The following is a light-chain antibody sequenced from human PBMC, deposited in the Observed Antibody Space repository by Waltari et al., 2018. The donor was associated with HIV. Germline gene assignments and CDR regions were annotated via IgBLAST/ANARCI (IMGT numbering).Light chain of an antibody. CDR3: QQSYVSPWT. Sequence: DTQMTQSPSSLSASVGDRVTIACRASQNISNFLNWYQQRPGNAPRLLIFAASTLQSGVPSRFSGSGSGTEFTLTISSLQPEDFASYYCQQSYVSPWTFGQGTRVDLK. V-gene: IGKV1-39*01. CDR2: AAS. J-gene: IGKJ1*01. CDR1: QNISNF.